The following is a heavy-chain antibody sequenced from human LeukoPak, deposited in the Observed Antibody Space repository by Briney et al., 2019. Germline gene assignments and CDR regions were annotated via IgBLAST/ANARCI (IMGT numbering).Heavy chain of an antibody. Sequence: GGSLRLSCAASGFTFSTFAMIWVRQAPGKGLEWVSSISSSSSYIYYADSVKGRFTISRDSAKNSLYLQMNSLRAEDTAVYYCARTGDYYGSGSYYRPGDAFDIWGQGTMVTVSS. CDR2: ISSSSSYI. D-gene: IGHD3-10*01. J-gene: IGHJ3*02. CDR3: ARTGDYYGSGSYYRPGDAFDI. V-gene: IGHV3-21*01. CDR1: GFTFSTFA.